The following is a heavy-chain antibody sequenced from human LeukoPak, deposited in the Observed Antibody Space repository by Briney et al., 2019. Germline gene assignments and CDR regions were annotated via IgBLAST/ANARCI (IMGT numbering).Heavy chain of an antibody. CDR3: ARRNYDFWSGYRFDY. J-gene: IGHJ4*02. D-gene: IGHD3-3*01. CDR1: GYSISSGYY. V-gene: IGHV4-38-2*02. CDR2: IYHSGST. Sequence: SETLSLTCTVSGYSISSGYYWGWIRQPPGKGLEWIGIIYHSGSTYYNPSLKSRVTISVDTSKNQFSLKLSSVTAADTAVYYCARRNYDFWSGYRFDYWGQGTLVTVSS.